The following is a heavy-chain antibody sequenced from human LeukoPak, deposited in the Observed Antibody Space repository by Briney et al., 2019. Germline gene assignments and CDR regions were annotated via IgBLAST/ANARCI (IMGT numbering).Heavy chain of an antibody. CDR3: AKGRSDFFAYYYYLDV. V-gene: IGHV1-46*03. Sequence: ASVKVSCKASGYTLTSNYIHWGRQAPGQGLEWMGVINPSGGSTTYAQKFQGRVTMTRDTSTSTVYMELTSLRSEDTAVYYCAKGRSDFFAYYYYLDVWGKGTTVTVSS. D-gene: IGHD2-21*02. CDR2: INPSGGST. J-gene: IGHJ6*03. CDR1: GYTLTSNY.